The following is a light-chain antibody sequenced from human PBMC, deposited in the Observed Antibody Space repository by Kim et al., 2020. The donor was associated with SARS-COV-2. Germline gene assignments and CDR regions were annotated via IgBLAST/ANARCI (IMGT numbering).Light chain of an antibody. Sequence: EIVMTQSPATLSVSPGEGVTLSCRASQSISTNLGWYQQKPGQAPRLLIYTASTRATGIPARFSGSGSGTEFTLTISSLQAEDFAVYSCQQYNDWPWTFGQGTKVDIK. CDR2: TAS. V-gene: IGKV3-15*01. CDR3: QQYNDWPWT. CDR1: QSISTN. J-gene: IGKJ1*01.